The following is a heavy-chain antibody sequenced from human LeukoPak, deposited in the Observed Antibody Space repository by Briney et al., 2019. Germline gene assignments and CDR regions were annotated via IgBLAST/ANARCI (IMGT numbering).Heavy chain of an antibody. Sequence: SETLSLTCTVSGGSISRYYWSWIRQPPGKGLEWIGYIYYTGNTNYNPSLKSRITISVDTSKNQFSLKLSSVTAADTAFYYCARSASSSSRSAFDIWGQGTMVTVSS. D-gene: IGHD6-6*01. J-gene: IGHJ3*02. CDR1: GGSISRYY. CDR3: ARSASSSSRSAFDI. V-gene: IGHV4-59*01. CDR2: IYYTGNT.